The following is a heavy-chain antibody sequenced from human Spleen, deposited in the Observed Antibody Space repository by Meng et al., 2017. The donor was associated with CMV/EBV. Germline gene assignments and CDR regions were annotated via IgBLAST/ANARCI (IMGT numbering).Heavy chain of an antibody. D-gene: IGHD5-24*01. Sequence: GESLKISCAASGFTFGSYTMHWVRQAPGKGLEWVAVISYDGRNSHYADSAKGRFTISRDNFKNTLFLQMNSLRPEDTAVYYCAREDGYTKRGAFDIWGQGTMVTVSS. CDR2: ISYDGRNS. V-gene: IGHV3-30*01. CDR3: AREDGYTKRGAFDI. CDR1: GFTFGSYT. J-gene: IGHJ3*02.